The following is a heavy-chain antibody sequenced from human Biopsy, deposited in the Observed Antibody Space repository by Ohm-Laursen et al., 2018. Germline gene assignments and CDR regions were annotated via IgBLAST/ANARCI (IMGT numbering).Heavy chain of an antibody. J-gene: IGHJ4*02. V-gene: IGHV3-33*08. CDR1: GFTFNNYG. CDR3: ARTIMVGGVILNYFDY. D-gene: IGHD3-10*01. CDR2: IFYDGSNT. Sequence: SLRLSCSASGFTFNNYGMQWVRQAPGKGLEWVAFIFYDGSNTYYADSVKGRFTISRDISENTVSLQMNSLRAEDTAVYYCARTIMVGGVILNYFDYWGQGTLVTVSS.